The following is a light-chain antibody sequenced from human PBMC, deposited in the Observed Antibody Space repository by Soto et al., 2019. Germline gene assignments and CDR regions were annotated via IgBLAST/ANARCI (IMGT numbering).Light chain of an antibody. CDR3: CSYAGSYRV. V-gene: IGLV2-11*01. J-gene: IGLJ1*01. Sequence: QSVLTQPRSVSWSPGQSVTISCTGTSSDVGGYNYVSWYQQHPGKAPKLMIYDVSKRPSGVPDRFSGSKSGNTASLTISGLQAEDEADYYCCSYAGSYRVFGTGTKVTV. CDR2: DVS. CDR1: SSDVGGYNY.